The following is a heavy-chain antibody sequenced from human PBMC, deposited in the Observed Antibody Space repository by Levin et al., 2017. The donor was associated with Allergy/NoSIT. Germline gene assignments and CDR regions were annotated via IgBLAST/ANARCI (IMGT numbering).Heavy chain of an antibody. CDR2: ITARGGST. V-gene: IGHV3-23*01. Sequence: GESLKISCAASGFTFSTYAMNWVRQAPGKGLQWVALITARGGSTYYADSVKGRFIISRDNSKNSLFLQMNSLRVEDTAVYYCAKESSGYSYGPKDFDFWGQGTLVTVSS. D-gene: IGHD5-18*01. J-gene: IGHJ4*02. CDR1: GFTFSTYA. CDR3: AKESSGYSYGPKDFDF.